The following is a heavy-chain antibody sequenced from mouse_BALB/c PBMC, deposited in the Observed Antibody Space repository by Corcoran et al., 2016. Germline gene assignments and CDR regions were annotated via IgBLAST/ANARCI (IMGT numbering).Heavy chain of an antibody. CDR2: IDPANGNT. D-gene: IGHD3-3*01. Sequence: EVQLQQSGAELVKPGASVKLSCTASGFNIKDTYMHWVKQRPEQGLEWIGRIDPANGNTKYDPKFQGKATMTTDTSSNTAYLQLSSLTSEATSVYYCGRSREGNYVVYWGQGTTLAVS. V-gene: IGHV14-3*02. CDR3: GRSREGNYVVY. CDR1: GFNIKDTY. J-gene: IGHJ2*01.